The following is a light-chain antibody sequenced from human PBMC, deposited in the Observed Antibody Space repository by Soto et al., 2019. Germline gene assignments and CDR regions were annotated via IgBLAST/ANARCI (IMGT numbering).Light chain of an antibody. J-gene: IGLJ3*02. Sequence: QSALTQPASVSGSTGQSITISCTRPSSDVGGYNYVSWYQQHPGKAPKLMIYDVSNRPSGVSNRFSGSKSGNTASLTISGLQAEDEADYYCSSYTSSSDWVFGGGTQLTVL. V-gene: IGLV2-14*01. CDR3: SSYTSSSDWV. CDR1: SSDVGGYNY. CDR2: DVS.